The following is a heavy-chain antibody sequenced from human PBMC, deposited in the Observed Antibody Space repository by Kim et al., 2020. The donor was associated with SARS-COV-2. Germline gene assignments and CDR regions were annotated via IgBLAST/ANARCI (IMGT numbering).Heavy chain of an antibody. V-gene: IGHV1-18*01. J-gene: IGHJ3*02. CDR1: GYTFISYG. D-gene: IGHD6-13*01. CDR2: ISDDNDTT. CDR3: ARECGSYWYGDAIDI. Sequence: ASVKVSCKSSGYTFISYGISWVRQAPGQGLEWMGWISDDNDTTNYGQKFQGRVSLTTDTSTSTAYLELRSLTSDDTAIYYCARECGSYWYGDAIDIWGQGTVVTVSS.